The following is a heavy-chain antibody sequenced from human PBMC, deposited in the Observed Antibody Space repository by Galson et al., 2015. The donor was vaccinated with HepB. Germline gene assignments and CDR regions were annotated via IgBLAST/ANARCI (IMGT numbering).Heavy chain of an antibody. D-gene: IGHD4-17*01. V-gene: IGHV3-48*03. CDR1: GFTFSSYE. J-gene: IGHJ4*02. Sequence: LRLSCAASGFTFSSYEMNWVRQAPGKGLEWVSYISSSGSTIYYADSVKGRFTISRDNAKNSLYLQMNSLRAEDTAVYYCARWEGYGDYADYWGQGTLVTVSS. CDR3: ARWEGYGDYADY. CDR2: ISSSGSTI.